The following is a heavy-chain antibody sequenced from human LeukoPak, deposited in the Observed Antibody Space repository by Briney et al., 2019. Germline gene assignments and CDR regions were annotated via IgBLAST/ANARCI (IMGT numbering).Heavy chain of an antibody. CDR1: GFTFSYYW. D-gene: IGHD3-22*01. CDR3: TTSYYDSSGYTL. J-gene: IGHJ4*02. V-gene: IGHV3-74*03. Sequence: GGSLRLSCAASGFTFSYYWMHWVRQAPGEGLVWVSRINDDGRTTTYADSVKGRITISRDNAKNSLYLQMNSLKTEDTAVYYCTTSYYDSSGYTLWGQGTLVTVSS. CDR2: INDDGRTT.